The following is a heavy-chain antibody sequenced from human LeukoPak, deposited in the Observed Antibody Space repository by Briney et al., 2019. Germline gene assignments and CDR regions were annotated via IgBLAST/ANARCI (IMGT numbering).Heavy chain of an antibody. CDR2: ISTDERNK. CDR1: GFSFGSND. J-gene: IGHJ4*02. V-gene: IGHV3-30*18. CDR3: AKDRSTVTSFDY. Sequence: PGRSLRLSCAASGFSFGSNDMHWVRQAPGKGLEWVANISTDERNKYYADSVKGRFTISRDNSKNTVYLQMNSLRAEDTAVYYCAKDRSTVTSFDYWGQGTLVTVSS. D-gene: IGHD4-17*01.